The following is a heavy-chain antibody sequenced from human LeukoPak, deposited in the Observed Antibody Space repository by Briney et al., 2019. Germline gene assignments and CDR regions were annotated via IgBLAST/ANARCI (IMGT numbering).Heavy chain of an antibody. CDR1: GGSLSSSTYY. CDR3: ARPAKNTMIVDWYFDI. V-gene: IGHV4-39*01. CDR2: IYYSGST. J-gene: IGHJ2*01. Sequence: SETLSLTCIVSGGSLSSSTYYWGWIRQPPGKGPEWIGSIYYSGSTYYNPSLKSRVTMSVDTSKNQFSLKLTSVTAADTAVYCCARPAKNTMIVDWYFDIWGRGTPVTVSS. D-gene: IGHD3-22*01.